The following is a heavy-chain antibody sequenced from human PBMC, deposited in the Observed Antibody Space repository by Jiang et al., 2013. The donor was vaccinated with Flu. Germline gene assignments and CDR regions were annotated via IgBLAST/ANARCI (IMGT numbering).Heavy chain of an antibody. V-gene: IGHV1-69*01. Sequence: QLVESGAEVKKPGSSVRVSCKASGGTFNNYAISWVRQAPGQGLEWMGGIIPLLGTANYAQKFQGRVTITADESSSTAYMELSSLRSEDTAVYYCARLSNPLVNGGNSYWGQGTLVTVSS. D-gene: IGHD4-23*01. CDR3: ARLSNPLVNGGNSY. CDR2: IIPLLGTA. J-gene: IGHJ4*02. CDR1: GGTFNNYA.